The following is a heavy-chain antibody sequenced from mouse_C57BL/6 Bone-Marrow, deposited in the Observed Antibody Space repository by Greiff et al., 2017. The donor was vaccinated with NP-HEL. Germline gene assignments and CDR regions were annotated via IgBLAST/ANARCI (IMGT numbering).Heavy chain of an antibody. CDR2: ISYDGSN. Sequence: ESGPGLVNPSQSLSLTCSVTGYSITSGYYWNWIRQFPGNKLEWMGYISYDGSNNYNPSLKNRISITRDTSKNQFFLKLNSVTTEDTATYYCARGGLLRYFDVWGTGTTVTVSS. V-gene: IGHV3-6*01. J-gene: IGHJ1*03. CDR1: GYSITSGYY. CDR3: ARGGLLRYFDV. D-gene: IGHD2-3*01.